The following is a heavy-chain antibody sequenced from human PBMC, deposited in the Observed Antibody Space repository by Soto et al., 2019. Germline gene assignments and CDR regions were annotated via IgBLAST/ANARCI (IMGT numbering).Heavy chain of an antibody. J-gene: IGHJ6*02. V-gene: IGHV1-69*01. Sequence: VQLVQSGAEVKNPGSSVKVSCKASGGTFRSYAISWVRQAPGQGLEWMGGIIPIFGTANYAQKFQDRVTITADESTSTAYMELSSLRSEDTAVYYCARSSITLVRGADYTMDVWGQGTTVTVSS. CDR1: GGTFRSYA. CDR3: ARSSITLVRGADYTMDV. D-gene: IGHD3-10*01. CDR2: IIPIFGTA.